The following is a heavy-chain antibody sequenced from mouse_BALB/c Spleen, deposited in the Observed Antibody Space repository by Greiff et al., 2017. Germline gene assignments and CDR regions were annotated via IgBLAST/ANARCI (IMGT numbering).Heavy chain of an antibody. CDR1: GFTFSSFG. D-gene: IGHD2-4*01. J-gene: IGHJ2*01. CDR3: ARSKGYDYVSFDY. V-gene: IGHV5-17*02. CDR2: ISSGSSTI. Sequence: EVHLVESGGGLVQPGGSRKLSCAASGFTFSSFGMHWVRQAPEKGLEWVAYISSGSSTIYYADTVKGRFTISRDNPKNTLFLQMTSLRSEDTAMYYCARSKGYDYVSFDYWGQGTTLTVSS.